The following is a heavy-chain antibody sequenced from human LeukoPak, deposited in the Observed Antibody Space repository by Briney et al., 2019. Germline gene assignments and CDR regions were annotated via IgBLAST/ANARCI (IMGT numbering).Heavy chain of an antibody. CDR3: VRVEVSGYYDSSAYNYYYSYMDV. V-gene: IGHV4-59*11. CDR1: GGSISSHY. Sequence: SETLSLTCTVSGGSISSHYWSSIRQPPGKGLEWIGYIYYSRSTNNNPSLKSRVTISVDTSKNQFSLKLSSVTAADTAVYYCVRVEVSGYYDSSAYNYYYSYMDVWGKGTTVTVSS. J-gene: IGHJ6*03. CDR2: IYYSRST. D-gene: IGHD3-22*01.